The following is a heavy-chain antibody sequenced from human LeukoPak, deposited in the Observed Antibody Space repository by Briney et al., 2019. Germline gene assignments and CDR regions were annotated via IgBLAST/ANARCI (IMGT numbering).Heavy chain of an antibody. D-gene: IGHD6-13*01. CDR1: GGSFSGYY. CDR3: ARDSRAAAGRDYYYMDV. J-gene: IGHJ6*03. V-gene: IGHV4-34*01. CDR2: INHSGST. Sequence: PSETLSLTCAVYGGSFSGYYWSWIRQPPGKGLEWIGEINHSGSTNYNPSLKSRVTISVDTSKNQFSLKLSSVTAADTAVYYCARDSRAAAGRDYYYMDVWGKGTTVTVSS.